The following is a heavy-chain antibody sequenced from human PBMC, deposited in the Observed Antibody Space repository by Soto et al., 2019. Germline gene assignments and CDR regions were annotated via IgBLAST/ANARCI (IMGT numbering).Heavy chain of an antibody. CDR2: IYYSGST. CDR3: ARSSTLGYDLEYNWFDP. D-gene: IGHD5-12*01. J-gene: IGHJ5*02. V-gene: IGHV4-31*03. CDR1: CGSIISGGYY. Sequence: SVTLSLTSTVSCGSIISGGYYWSWIRQHPGKGLEWIGYIYYSGSTCYNPSLKSRVTISVDTSKNQFSLKLSSVTAADTAVYYCARSSTLGYDLEYNWFDPWGQGTLVTVSS.